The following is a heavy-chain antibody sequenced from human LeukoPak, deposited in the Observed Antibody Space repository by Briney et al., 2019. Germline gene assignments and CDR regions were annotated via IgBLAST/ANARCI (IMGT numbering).Heavy chain of an antibody. CDR2: IKPSGGDT. CDR3: ARVRDGYNDAYDI. CDR1: GYTFTDYN. V-gene: IGHV1-46*04. J-gene: IGHJ3*02. D-gene: IGHD5-24*01. Sequence: ASVSVSCKTSGYTFTDYNLHWVQQAPGQRLEWMGIIKPSGGDTSYAQTLQGRVFMTRDTSTSTVYMELSSLKSADTAVYYCARVRDGYNDAYDIWGQGTMVTVSS.